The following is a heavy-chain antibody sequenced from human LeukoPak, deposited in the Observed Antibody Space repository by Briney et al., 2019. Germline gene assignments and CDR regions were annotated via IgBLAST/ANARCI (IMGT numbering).Heavy chain of an antibody. V-gene: IGHV4-39*01. CDR3: ARPRYNWNSYFDD. J-gene: IGHJ4*02. D-gene: IGHD1-7*01. Sequence: SETLSLTCTVSRGSISSIGYYWGWIRQPPGKGLEWIGTIYYGGGTYYNPSLKSRVTISIGPAENQFSLKLTSVTAADTAVYYCARPRYNWNSYFDDWSQGTLVTVSS. CDR1: RGSISSIGYY. CDR2: IYYGGGT.